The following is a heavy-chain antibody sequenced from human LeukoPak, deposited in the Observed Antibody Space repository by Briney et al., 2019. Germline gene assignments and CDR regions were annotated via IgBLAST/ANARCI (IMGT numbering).Heavy chain of an antibody. D-gene: IGHD4-17*01. CDR2: IYPGDSDT. V-gene: IGHV5-51*04. CDR3: ARGATVTPFSLKPAYFDY. J-gene: IGHJ4*02. CDR1: GYSFTSYW. Sequence: GESLKISCKGSGYSFTSYWIGWVRQMPGKGLEWMGIIYPGDSDTRYSPSFQGQVTISADKPISTAYLQWSSLKASDTAMYYCARGATVTPFSLKPAYFDYWGQGTLVTVSS.